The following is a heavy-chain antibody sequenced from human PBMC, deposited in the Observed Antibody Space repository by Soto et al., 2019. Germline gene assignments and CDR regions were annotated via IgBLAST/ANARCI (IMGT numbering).Heavy chain of an antibody. D-gene: IGHD1-26*01. Sequence: SETLSLTCTVSGGSISSGGYYWSWIRQHPGKGLEWIGYIYYSGSTYYNPSLKSRVTISVDTSKNQFSLKLSSVTAADTAVYYCARDTGPGALDRADAFDIWGQGTMVTVSS. CDR3: ARDTGPGALDRADAFDI. J-gene: IGHJ3*02. CDR2: IYYSGST. CDR1: GGSISSGGYY. V-gene: IGHV4-31*03.